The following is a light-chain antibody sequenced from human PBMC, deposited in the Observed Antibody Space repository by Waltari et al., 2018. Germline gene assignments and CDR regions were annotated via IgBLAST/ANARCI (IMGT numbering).Light chain of an antibody. V-gene: IGKV1-5*03. CDR1: QSLSTW. Sequence: DIQMTQSPSTLSASVGDRVTITCRASQSLSTWLAWYQQKPGEAPKLLIYKASILESGVPSRFSGSGSGTEFTLTISSLQPDDFATYYCQQYNTYSYTFSQGTKVEI. J-gene: IGKJ2*01. CDR2: KAS. CDR3: QQYNTYSYT.